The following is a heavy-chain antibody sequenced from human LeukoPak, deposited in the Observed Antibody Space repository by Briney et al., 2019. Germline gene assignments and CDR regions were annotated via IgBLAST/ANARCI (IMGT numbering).Heavy chain of an antibody. Sequence: ASVKVSCKASGYTFTSYGISWVRQVPGQGLEWMGWISAYNGNTNYAQKFQGRVIMTIDTSTSTAYMELRSLRSDDTAVYYCASSKWSAGGNYYYYMDVWGKGTTVTVSS. CDR2: ISAYNGNT. J-gene: IGHJ6*03. D-gene: IGHD6-13*01. CDR3: ASSKWSAGGNYYYYMDV. V-gene: IGHV1-18*01. CDR1: GYTFTSYG.